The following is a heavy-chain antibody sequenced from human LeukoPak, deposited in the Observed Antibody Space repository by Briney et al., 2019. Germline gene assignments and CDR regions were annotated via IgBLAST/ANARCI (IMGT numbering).Heavy chain of an antibody. CDR3: TTEYQLKGYY. V-gene: IGHV3-13*04. D-gene: IGHD2-2*01. J-gene: IGHJ4*02. CDR2: IGTAADT. CDR1: GFTFSRYD. Sequence: GGSLRLSCAASGFTFSRYDMRWVRQVTGKGLEWVSGIGTAADTFYPDSVKGRFTISRDNAKNTVYLQMTSLRADDTAVYYCTTEYQLKGYYWGQGTLVTVSS.